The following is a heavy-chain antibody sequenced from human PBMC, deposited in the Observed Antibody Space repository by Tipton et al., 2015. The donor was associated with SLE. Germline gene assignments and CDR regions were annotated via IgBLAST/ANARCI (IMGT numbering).Heavy chain of an antibody. J-gene: IGHJ3*02. Sequence: WSWIRQPPGKGLEWIGEINHSGSTYYNPSLKSRVTISVDTSKNQFSLKLSSVTAADTAVYYCARRHRPYIVVIPDAFDIWGQGTMVTVSS. D-gene: IGHD2-15*01. V-gene: IGHV4-34*01. CDR2: INHSGST. CDR3: ARRHRPYIVVIPDAFDI.